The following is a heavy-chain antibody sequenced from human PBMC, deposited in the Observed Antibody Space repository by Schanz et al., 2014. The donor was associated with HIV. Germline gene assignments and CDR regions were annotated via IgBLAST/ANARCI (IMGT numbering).Heavy chain of an antibody. CDR3: ARVATSGFFDDY. J-gene: IGHJ4*02. CDR2: ISISGETT. Sequence: EVQLLESGGGLVQPGGSLRLSCAVSGFRFSSHAMTWVRQAPGKGLEWVSGISISGETTYYADSVKGRFTISRDNSRNTLYLQMNTLRAEDTAVYYCARVATSGFFDDYWGQGTLVTVSS. D-gene: IGHD1-1*01. CDR1: GFRFSSHA. V-gene: IGHV3-23*01.